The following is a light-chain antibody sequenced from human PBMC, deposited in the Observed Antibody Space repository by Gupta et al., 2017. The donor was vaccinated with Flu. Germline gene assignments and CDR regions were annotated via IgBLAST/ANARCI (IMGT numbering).Light chain of an antibody. CDR3: GTWDTALSTCL. J-gene: IGLJ3*02. CDR1: SSNIGHNY. CDR2: END. Sequence: RVSISCSGGSSNIGHNYVSWYQHLPGAAPKLLIYENDKRLSGTPDRFSGSKSGTSATLDITGLQTGDEADYYCGTWDTALSTCLFGGGTKVTVL. V-gene: IGLV1-51*02.